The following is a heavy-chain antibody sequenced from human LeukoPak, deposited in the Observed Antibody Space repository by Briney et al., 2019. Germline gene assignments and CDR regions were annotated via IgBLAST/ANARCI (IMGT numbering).Heavy chain of an antibody. CDR2: INPNSGGT. V-gene: IGHV1-2*02. CDR1: GYTFTAYY. CDR3: ARSSHGDY. J-gene: IGHJ4*02. Sequence: ASVKVSCKSSGYTFTAYYMHWVRQAPGQGLEWMGWINPNSGGTHYAQKFRGRVTMTRDTSISTAYMELSRLRSDDTAVYYCARSSHGDYWGQGTLVTVSS.